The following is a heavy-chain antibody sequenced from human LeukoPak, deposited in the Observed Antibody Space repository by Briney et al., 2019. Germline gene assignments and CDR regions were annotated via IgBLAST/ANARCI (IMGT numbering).Heavy chain of an antibody. CDR3: ARDRGGYYFDY. D-gene: IGHD3-10*01. CDR2: IKEDGSQK. V-gene: IGHV3-7*01. Sequence: GGSLRLSCVASGFTFSNYWMSWVRQAPGKGLEWVANIKEDGSQKDYVDSVKGRFTISRDNAKNSLYLQMNSLRAEDTAVYYCARDRGGYYFDYWGQGTLVTVSS. J-gene: IGHJ4*02. CDR1: GFTFSNYW.